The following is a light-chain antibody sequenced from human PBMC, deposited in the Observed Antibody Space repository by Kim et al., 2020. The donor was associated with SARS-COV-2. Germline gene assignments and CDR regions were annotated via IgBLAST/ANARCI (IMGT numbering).Light chain of an antibody. J-gene: IGLJ2*01. CDR2: QGS. V-gene: IGLV3-1*01. CDR3: QAWDSSTAV. CDR1: KFGDKY. Sequence: SVSQGQTASITCYGDKFGDKYACWYQQKPGQSPVLVIYQGSKRPSGIPERFSGSNSGNTATLTISGTQAMDEADYYCQAWDSSTAVFGGGTQLTVL.